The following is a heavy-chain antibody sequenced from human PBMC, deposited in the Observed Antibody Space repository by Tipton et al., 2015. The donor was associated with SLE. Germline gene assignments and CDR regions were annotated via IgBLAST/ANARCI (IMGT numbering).Heavy chain of an antibody. J-gene: IGHJ5*02. Sequence: TLSLTCAVYGGSFSGYYWSWIRQPPGKGLEWIGSIYYSGSTYYNPSLKSRVTISVDTSKNQFSLKLSSVTAADTAVYYCASRGQQLGWFDPWGQGTLVTVSS. CDR1: GGSFSGYY. CDR3: ASRGQQLGWFDP. V-gene: IGHV4-34*01. CDR2: IYYSGST. D-gene: IGHD6-13*01.